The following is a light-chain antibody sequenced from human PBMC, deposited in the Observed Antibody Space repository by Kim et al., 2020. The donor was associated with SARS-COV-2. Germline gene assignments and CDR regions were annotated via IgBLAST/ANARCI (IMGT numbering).Light chain of an antibody. V-gene: IGKV1-27*01. CDR3: QQYGSAPHT. Sequence: FAPARDRVTITGRASHDIKNYLAWYQQKPGKAPKLLIHAASTLQPGVPSRFSGSASGTDFSLTISSLQPEDVATYYCQQYGSAPHTFGRGTKLEI. CDR2: AAS. J-gene: IGKJ2*01. CDR1: HDIKNY.